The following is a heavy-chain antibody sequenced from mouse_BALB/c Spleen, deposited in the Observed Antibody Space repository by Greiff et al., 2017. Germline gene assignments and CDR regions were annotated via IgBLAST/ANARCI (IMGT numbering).Heavy chain of an antibody. V-gene: IGHV3-2*02. Sequence: DVQLQESGPGLVKPSQSLSLTCTVTGYSITSDYAWNWIRQFPGNKLEWMGYISYSGSTSYNPSLKSRISITRDTSKNQFFLQLNSVTTEDTATYYCARDGYEAMDYWGQGTSVTVSS. D-gene: IGHD1-2*01. CDR2: ISYSGST. CDR3: ARDGYEAMDY. CDR1: GYSITSDYA. J-gene: IGHJ4*01.